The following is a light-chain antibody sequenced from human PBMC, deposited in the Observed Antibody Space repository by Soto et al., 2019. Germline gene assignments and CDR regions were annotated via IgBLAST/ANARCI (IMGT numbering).Light chain of an antibody. CDR2: KGS. J-gene: IGLJ1*01. CDR1: DSDVRSYNL. CDR3: CSYAGSSTFYV. Sequence: QSVLTQPASVAGSPDQSNTITCTGTDSDVRSYNLVSWYQQHPCKAPKLVIYKGSERPSGDSNRFSGSKSGNTASLTISGLQAEDEADYYCCSYAGSSTFYVFGTGTKVTVL. V-gene: IGLV2-23*01.